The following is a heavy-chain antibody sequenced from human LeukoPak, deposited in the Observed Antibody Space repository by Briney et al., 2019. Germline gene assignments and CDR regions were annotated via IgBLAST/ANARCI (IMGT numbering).Heavy chain of an antibody. J-gene: IGHJ5*02. CDR2: IYYSGST. D-gene: IGHD3-3*01. V-gene: IGHV4-39*01. CDR3: ARNRVLRFLESRNWFDP. Sequence: PSETLSLTCTVSGGSISGSSYYWGWIRQPPGKGLEWIGSIYYSGSTYYNPSLKSRVTISVDTSRNQFSLKLNSVTATDTAVYYCARNRVLRFLESRNWFDPWGQGTLVTVSS. CDR1: GGSISGSSYY.